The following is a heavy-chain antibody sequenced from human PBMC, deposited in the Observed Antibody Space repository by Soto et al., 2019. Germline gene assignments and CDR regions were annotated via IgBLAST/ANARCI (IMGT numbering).Heavy chain of an antibody. CDR1: GGTFSSYT. CDR3: ARDYGDYDDAFDV. J-gene: IGHJ3*01. CDR2: IIPILGIA. V-gene: IGHV1-69*08. D-gene: IGHD4-17*01. Sequence: QVQLVQSGAEVKKPGSSVKVSCKASGGTFSSYTISWVRQAPGQGLEWMGRIIPILGIANYAQKFQGRVTITEDKSTSTAYRELSSLRSEDTAVYYCARDYGDYDDAFDVWGQGTMVTVSS.